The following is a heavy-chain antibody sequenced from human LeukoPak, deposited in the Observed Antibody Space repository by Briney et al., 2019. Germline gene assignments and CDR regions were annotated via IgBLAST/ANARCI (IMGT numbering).Heavy chain of an antibody. CDR2: INAGNGNT. CDR3: ARENEHNAFDI. CDR1: GYTFTSYA. Sequence: ASVTVSCKASGYTFTSYAMHWVRQAPGQRLEWMGWINAGNGNTKYSQKFQGRVTITRDTSASTAYTELSSLRSEDTAVYYCARENEHNAFDIWGQGTMVTVSS. V-gene: IGHV1-3*01. J-gene: IGHJ3*02.